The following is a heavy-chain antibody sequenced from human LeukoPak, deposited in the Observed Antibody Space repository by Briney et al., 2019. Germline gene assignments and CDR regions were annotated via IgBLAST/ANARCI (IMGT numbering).Heavy chain of an antibody. CDR2: IYSAGST. CDR3: ARRAGAYTHPYDY. CDR1: RFTFRNYE. D-gene: IGHD3-16*01. Sequence: GGSLRLSCTASRFTFRNYEMNWVRQAPGKGLEWVSFIYSAGSTHYSDSVKGRFTISIDNSKNTLYLQMNSLRAEDTAVYYCARRAGAYTHPYDYWGQGTLVTVS. J-gene: IGHJ4*02. V-gene: IGHV3-53*01.